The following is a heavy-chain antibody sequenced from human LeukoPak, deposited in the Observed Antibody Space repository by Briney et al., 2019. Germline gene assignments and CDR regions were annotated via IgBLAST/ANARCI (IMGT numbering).Heavy chain of an antibody. CDR1: GFTFSSYA. D-gene: IGHD2-2*01. Sequence: GGSLRLSCAASGFTFSSYAMSWVRQAPGKGLEWVSAISGSGGSTYYADSVKGRFTISRDNSKNTLYLQMNSLRAEDTAVYYCANLLSQGYCSSTSCLPFFDYWGQGTLVTVSS. V-gene: IGHV3-23*01. J-gene: IGHJ4*02. CDR2: ISGSGGST. CDR3: ANLLSQGYCSSTSCLPFFDY.